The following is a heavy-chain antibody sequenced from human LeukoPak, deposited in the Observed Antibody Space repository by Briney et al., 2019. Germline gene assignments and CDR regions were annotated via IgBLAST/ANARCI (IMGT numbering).Heavy chain of an antibody. CDR3: ARAIDYCSSTSCYYFDY. Sequence: PGGSLGLSCAASGFTFSSYSMNWVRQAPGKGLEWVSSISSSSSYIYYADSVKGRFTISRDNAKNSLYLQMNSLRAEDTAVYYCARAIDYCSSTSCYYFDYWGQGTLVTVSS. CDR1: GFTFSSYS. CDR2: ISSSSSYI. J-gene: IGHJ4*02. V-gene: IGHV3-21*01. D-gene: IGHD2-2*01.